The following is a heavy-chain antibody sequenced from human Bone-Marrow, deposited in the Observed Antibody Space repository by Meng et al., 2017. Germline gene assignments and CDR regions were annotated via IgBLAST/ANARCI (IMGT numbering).Heavy chain of an antibody. J-gene: IGHJ4*02. V-gene: IGHV3-33*08. CDR2: IWYDGSNK. Sequence: GGSLRLSCAATGFTFSSYAMSWVRQAPGKGLEWVAVIWYDGSNKYYADSVKGRFTISRDNSKNTLYLQMNSLRAEDTAVYYCARDLQRYYYDSSAPLDYWGQGTLVTVSS. D-gene: IGHD3-22*01. CDR1: GFTFSSYA. CDR3: ARDLQRYYYDSSAPLDY.